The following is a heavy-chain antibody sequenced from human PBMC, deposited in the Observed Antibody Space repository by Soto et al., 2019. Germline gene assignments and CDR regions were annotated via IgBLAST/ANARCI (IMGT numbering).Heavy chain of an antibody. J-gene: IGHJ5*02. V-gene: IGHV4-30-4*01. CDR1: GGSISSGDYY. Sequence: SLTCTVSGGSISSGDYYWSWIRQPPGKGLEWIGYIYYSGSTYYNPSLKSRVTISVDTSKNQFSLKLSSVTAADTAVYYCASRWGGYSYGYRRLGVVGFDPWGQGTLVTVSS. D-gene: IGHD5-18*01. CDR2: IYYSGST. CDR3: ASRWGGYSYGYRRLGVVGFDP.